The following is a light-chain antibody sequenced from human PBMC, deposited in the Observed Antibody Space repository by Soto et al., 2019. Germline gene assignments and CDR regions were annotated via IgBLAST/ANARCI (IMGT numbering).Light chain of an antibody. V-gene: IGKV1-33*01. J-gene: IGKJ4*01. CDR1: QDISNY. CDR2: DAS. Sequence: DIQMTQSPSSLSASVGDRVIITCQASQDISNYLNLYQQKPGKAPKLLIYDASNLETGVPSRFSGSGSGTDFTCTISSLQPEDIATYYCQQYDNLPLTFGGGTKVDIK. CDR3: QQYDNLPLT.